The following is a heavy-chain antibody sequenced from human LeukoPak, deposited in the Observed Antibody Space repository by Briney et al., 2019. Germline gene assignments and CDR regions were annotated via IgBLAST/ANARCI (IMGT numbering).Heavy chain of an antibody. CDR1: GGSISSSSYY. Sequence: SETLSLTCTVPGGSISSSSYYWGWIRQPPGKGLEWIGSIYYSGSTYYNPSLKSRVTISVDTSKNQFSLKLSSVTAADTAVYYCAGSLVGTVVPAAIEAPGQKAFDYWGQGTLVTVSS. J-gene: IGHJ4*02. CDR3: AGSLVGTVVPAAIEAPGQKAFDY. D-gene: IGHD2-2*02. CDR2: IYYSGST. V-gene: IGHV4-39*01.